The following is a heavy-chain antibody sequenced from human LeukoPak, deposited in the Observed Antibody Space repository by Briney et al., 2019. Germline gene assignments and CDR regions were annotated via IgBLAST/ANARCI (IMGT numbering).Heavy chain of an antibody. V-gene: IGHV3-66*01. CDR2: IYSGGST. CDR3: ARESGIAVAGTFDY. Sequence: QAGGSPRLSCVGSGFSFSSFAMSWVRQAPGKGLEWVSVIYSGGSTYYADSVKGRFTISRDNSKNTLYLQMNSLRAEDTAVYYCARESGIAVAGTFDYWGQGTLVTVSS. D-gene: IGHD6-19*01. CDR1: GFSFSSFA. J-gene: IGHJ4*02.